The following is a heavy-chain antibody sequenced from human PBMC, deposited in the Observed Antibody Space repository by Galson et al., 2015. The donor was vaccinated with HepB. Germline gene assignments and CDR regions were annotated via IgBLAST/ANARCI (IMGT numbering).Heavy chain of an antibody. CDR2: INAGNGNT. D-gene: IGHD6-19*01. Sequence: VKVSCKASGYTFTSYAMHWVRQAPGQRLEWMGWINAGNGNTKYSQKFQGRVTITRDTSASTAYMELSSLRSEDTAVYYCARDRGPGIAVAGHLYYYYYGMDVWGQGTTVTVSS. CDR1: GYTFTSYA. J-gene: IGHJ6*02. CDR3: ARDRGPGIAVAGHLYYYYYGMDV. V-gene: IGHV1-3*01.